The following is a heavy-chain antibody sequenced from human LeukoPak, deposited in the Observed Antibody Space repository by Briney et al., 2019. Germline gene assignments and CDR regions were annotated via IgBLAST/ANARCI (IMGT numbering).Heavy chain of an antibody. CDR1: GGSFSGYY. J-gene: IGHJ1*01. CDR2: IYYSGST. V-gene: IGHV4-59*08. D-gene: IGHD3-22*01. CDR3: ARMQGHYDSSGYSFYPEYFQH. Sequence: SETLSLTCAVYGGSFSGYYWSWIRQPPGKGLEWIGYIYYSGSTNYNPSLKSRVTISVDTSKNQFSLKLSSVTAADTAVYYCARMQGHYDSSGYSFYPEYFQHWGQGTLVTVSS.